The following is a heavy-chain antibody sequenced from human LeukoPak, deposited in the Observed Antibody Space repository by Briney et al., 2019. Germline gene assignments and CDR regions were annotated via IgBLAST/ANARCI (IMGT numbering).Heavy chain of an antibody. CDR1: GFTFSSYY. J-gene: IGHJ4*02. Sequence: PGGSLRLSCAASGFTFSSYYMNWVRQASGKGLEWVSSISSSSAYIYYADSVKGRFTISRDNAKNSLYLQMNSLRAEDTAVYYCARAPEGDYYDSSGYFDYWGQGTLVTVSS. D-gene: IGHD3-22*01. CDR2: ISSSSAYI. CDR3: ARAPEGDYYDSSGYFDY. V-gene: IGHV3-21*01.